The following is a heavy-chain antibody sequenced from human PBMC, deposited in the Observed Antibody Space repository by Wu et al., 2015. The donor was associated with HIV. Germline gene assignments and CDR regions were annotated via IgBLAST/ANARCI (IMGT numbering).Heavy chain of an antibody. D-gene: IGHD3-10*01. CDR1: GYTFIDYG. V-gene: IGHV1-18*01. Sequence: VLLVQSGAELKKPGASVKVSCKASGYTFIDYGLNWVRQAPGQGLEWMGRISAYNGNTDYAQKFQGRVTMTTDTSANTAYMELRSLRSDDTAVYYCARDGFYYGSGSHYIKGGLNWFDPWGQGTLVTVSS. CDR2: ISAYNGNT. CDR3: ARDGFYYGSGSHYIKGGLNWFDP. J-gene: IGHJ5*02.